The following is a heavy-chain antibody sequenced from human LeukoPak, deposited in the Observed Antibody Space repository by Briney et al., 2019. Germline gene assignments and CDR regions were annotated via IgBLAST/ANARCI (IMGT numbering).Heavy chain of an antibody. V-gene: IGHV3-30*18. CDR2: ISYDGSNK. J-gene: IGHJ5*01. CDR1: GFTFSSYG. Sequence: PGRSLRLSCAASGFTFSSYGMHWVRQAPGKGLEWVAVISYDGSNKYYADSVKGRFTISRDNSKNTLYLQMNSLRAEDTAVYYCAKDSGGWFGYWGRGTLVTVSS. D-gene: IGHD2-15*01. CDR3: AKDSGGWFGY.